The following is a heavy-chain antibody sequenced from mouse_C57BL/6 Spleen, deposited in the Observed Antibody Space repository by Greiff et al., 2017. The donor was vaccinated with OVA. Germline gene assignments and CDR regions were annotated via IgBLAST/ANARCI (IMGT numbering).Heavy chain of an antibody. V-gene: IGHV1-26*01. CDR1: GYTFTDYY. CDR2: INPNNGGT. D-gene: IGHD4-1*01. Sequence: EVQLQQSGPELVKPGASVKISCKASGYTFTDYYMNWVKQSHGKSLEWIGDINPNNGGTSYNQKFKGKATLTVDKSSSTAYMELRSLTSEDSAVYYCAIWAHDYWGQGTTLTVSS. CDR3: AIWAHDY. J-gene: IGHJ2*01.